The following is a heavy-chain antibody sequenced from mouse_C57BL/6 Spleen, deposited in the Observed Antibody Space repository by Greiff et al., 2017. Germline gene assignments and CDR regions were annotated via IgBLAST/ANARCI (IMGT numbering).Heavy chain of an antibody. V-gene: IGHV5-17*01. J-gene: IGHJ4*01. CDR2: ISSGSSTI. CDR3: ARDLIYYYGEAMDY. D-gene: IGHD1-1*01. CDR1: GFTFSDYG. Sequence: EVKLMESGGGLVKPGGSLKLSCAASGFTFSDYGMHWVRQAPEKGLEWVAYISSGSSTIYYADTVKGRVTISRDNAKNTLFLQMTSLRSEDTAMYYCARDLIYYYGEAMDYWGQGTSVTVSS.